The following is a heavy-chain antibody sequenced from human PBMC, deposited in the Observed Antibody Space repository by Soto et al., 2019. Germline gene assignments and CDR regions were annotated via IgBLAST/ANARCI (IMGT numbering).Heavy chain of an antibody. CDR1: GGSFSCYY. CDR3: ARGRIVVVPAARGGWFDP. Sequence: PSETLSLTCAVYGGSFSCYYWSWIRQPPGKGLEWIGEINHSGSTNYNPSLKSRVTISVDTSKNQFSLKLSSVTAADTAVYYCARGRIVVVPAARGGWFDPWGQGTLVTVSS. D-gene: IGHD2-2*01. J-gene: IGHJ5*02. CDR2: INHSGST. V-gene: IGHV4-34*01.